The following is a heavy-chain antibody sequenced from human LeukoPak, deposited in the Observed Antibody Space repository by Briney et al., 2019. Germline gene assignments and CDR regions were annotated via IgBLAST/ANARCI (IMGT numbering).Heavy chain of an antibody. CDR3: ARGLTATDY. CDR2: IYYSGGT. CDR1: GGSISSGGYY. V-gene: IGHV4-31*03. Sequence: PSETLSLTCTVSGGSISSGGYYWSWIRQHPGKGLEWIGYIYYSGGTYYNPSLKSRVTITLDTSKNQFSLQLTSVTAADTAVYYCARGLTATDYWCQGNLVTVS. D-gene: IGHD1-20*01. J-gene: IGHJ4*01.